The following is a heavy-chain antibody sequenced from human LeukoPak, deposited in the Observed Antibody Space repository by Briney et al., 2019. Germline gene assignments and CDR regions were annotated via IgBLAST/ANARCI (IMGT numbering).Heavy chain of an antibody. CDR3: AKDRGIISDY. CDR2: ISGSGNRT. V-gene: IGHV3-23*01. D-gene: IGHD3-10*01. J-gene: IGHJ4*02. Sequence: PGGSLRLSCAASGFTFDNYALGWVRQAPGKGLVWVSGISGSGNRTYYADSVKGRFTISRDNSKNTLYLQMNSLRAEDTAVYYCAKDRGIISDYWGQGTLVTVSS. CDR1: GFTFDNYA.